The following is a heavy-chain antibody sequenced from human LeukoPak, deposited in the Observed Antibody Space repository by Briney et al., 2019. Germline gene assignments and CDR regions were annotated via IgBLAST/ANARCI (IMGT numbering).Heavy chain of an antibody. CDR3: ARANPADFNL. CDR1: EFTFSNYW. Sequence: GGSLRLSCVASEFTFSNYWIHWIRQPPGKGLVWVSRIRYDGIVTNYADSVEGRFTISRDNAKNTVHLQMNSLRDDDTAVYYCARANPADFNLWGRGTLVTVSS. CDR2: IRYDGIVT. V-gene: IGHV3-74*01. J-gene: IGHJ2*01. D-gene: IGHD1-14*01.